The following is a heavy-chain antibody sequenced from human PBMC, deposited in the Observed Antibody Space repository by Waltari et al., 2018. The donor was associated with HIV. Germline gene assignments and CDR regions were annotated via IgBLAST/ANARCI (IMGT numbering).Heavy chain of an antibody. V-gene: IGHV4-61*02. CDR1: GCSFSSGRYY. Sequence: QVQLQESGPRLVKPSQTLSLTCTVSGCSFSSGRYYWSWLRQPAGKGLEWIGRIYTSGSTNYNPSLKSRVTISVDTSRNEFSLRLSSVTAADTGVYYCARGIVGAKEKNNGMDVWGQGTTVTVSS. D-gene: IGHD1-26*01. CDR3: ARGIVGAKEKNNGMDV. CDR2: IYTSGST. J-gene: IGHJ6*02.